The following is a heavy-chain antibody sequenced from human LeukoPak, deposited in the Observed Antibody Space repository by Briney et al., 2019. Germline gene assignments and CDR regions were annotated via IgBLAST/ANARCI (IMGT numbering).Heavy chain of an antibody. Sequence: PGGSLRLSCEASGFTFSTYWMHWVRQAPGKGLVWVSRINSDGSGTSYADSVKGRFTISRDNAKNTLYLQMNSLRAEDTAVYYCARDTPPAYCGGDCYYTFDIWGQGTMVTVSS. CDR1: GFTFSTYW. D-gene: IGHD2-21*02. CDR2: INSDGSGT. V-gene: IGHV3-74*01. CDR3: ARDTPPAYCGGDCYYTFDI. J-gene: IGHJ3*02.